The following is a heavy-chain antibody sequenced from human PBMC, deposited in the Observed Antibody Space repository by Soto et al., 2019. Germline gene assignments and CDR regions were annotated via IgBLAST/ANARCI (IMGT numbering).Heavy chain of an antibody. CDR3: ARSNVFITMIVVNWFDP. V-gene: IGHV4-39*01. CDR1: GGSISSSSYY. D-gene: IGHD3-22*01. CDR2: IYYSGST. Sequence: PSETLSLTCTVSGGSISSSSYYWGWIRQPPGKGLEWIVSIYYSGSTYYNPSLKSRVTISVDTSKNQFSLKLSSVTAADTAVYYCARSNVFITMIVVNWFDPWGQGTLVTVSS. J-gene: IGHJ5*02.